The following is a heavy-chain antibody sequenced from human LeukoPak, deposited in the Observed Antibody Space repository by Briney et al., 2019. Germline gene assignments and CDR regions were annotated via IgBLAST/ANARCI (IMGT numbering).Heavy chain of an antibody. J-gene: IGHJ4*02. Sequence: SVKVSCKASGGTFSSYAISWVRQAPGQGLEWMGGIIPIFGTANYAQKFQGRVTITADESTSTAYMELSSLRSEDTAVYYCATRLWPSSGWYFAQNYFDYWGQGTLVTVSS. CDR2: IIPIFGTA. CDR1: GGTFSSYA. CDR3: ATRLWPSSGWYFAQNYFDY. D-gene: IGHD6-19*01. V-gene: IGHV1-69*13.